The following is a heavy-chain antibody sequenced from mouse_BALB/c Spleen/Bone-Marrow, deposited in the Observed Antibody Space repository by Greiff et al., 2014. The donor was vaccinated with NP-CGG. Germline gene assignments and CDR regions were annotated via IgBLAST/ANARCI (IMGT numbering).Heavy chain of an antibody. V-gene: IGHV5-12-1*01. J-gene: IGHJ2*01. CDR3: TRHELGLFDY. CDR1: GFAFSSYD. D-gene: IGHD4-1*01. Sequence: EVKLMESGGGLVKPGGSLKLSCAASGFAFSSYDMSWVRQTPEKRLEWVAYISNGGGSTYYPDTVKGRFTISRDNAKNTLYLQTSSLKSEDTAMYYCTRHELGLFDYWGQGTTLTVSS. CDR2: ISNGGGST.